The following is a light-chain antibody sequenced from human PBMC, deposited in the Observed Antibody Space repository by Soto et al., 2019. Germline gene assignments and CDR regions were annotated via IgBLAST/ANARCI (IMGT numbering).Light chain of an antibody. Sequence: IQLTHSPSTLSAAVGDSVTITCRASQNIRNLLAWYQQKPGKAPKPLIYDASTLKTGVPSRFSGSGSGSEFNFTITGLQPDDFATYFCQQYNTYATFGQGTRLEIK. V-gene: IGKV1-5*01. J-gene: IGKJ5*01. CDR3: QQYNTYAT. CDR1: QNIRNL. CDR2: DAS.